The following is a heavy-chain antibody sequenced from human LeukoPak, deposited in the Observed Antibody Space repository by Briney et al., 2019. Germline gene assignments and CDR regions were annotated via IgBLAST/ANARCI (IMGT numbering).Heavy chain of an antibody. Sequence: HAGGSLRLSCAASGFTFSSYAMSWVRQAPGQGPEWGSGISGHSHSTYHADSVKGRFTISRDNSKNTLYLQMNSLRAEDTAVYYCAGYVWGTYRYTNYWGQGTLVTVSS. D-gene: IGHD3-16*02. J-gene: IGHJ4*02. CDR1: GFTFSSYA. CDR2: ISGHSHST. V-gene: IGHV3-23*01. CDR3: AGYVWGTYRYTNY.